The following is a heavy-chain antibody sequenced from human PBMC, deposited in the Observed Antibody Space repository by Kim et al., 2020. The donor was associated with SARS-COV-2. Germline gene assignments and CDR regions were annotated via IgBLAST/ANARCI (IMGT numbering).Heavy chain of an antibody. J-gene: IGHJ4*02. CDR3: ARVGSFLYYFDY. V-gene: IGHV3-9*01. Sequence: YADSVTVRCAISRDNAKHSLYLLMNRLRAEDTAVYYCARVGSFLYYFDYWGQGTLVTVSS. D-gene: IGHD3-10*01.